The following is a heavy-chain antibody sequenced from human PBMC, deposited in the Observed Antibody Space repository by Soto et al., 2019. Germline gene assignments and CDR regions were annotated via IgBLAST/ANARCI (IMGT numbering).Heavy chain of an antibody. D-gene: IGHD4-17*01. CDR1: GGTFSRYA. CDR3: ASAPTTGSPYYYGMDV. CDR2: IIPIFGTA. V-gene: IGHV1-69*12. J-gene: IGHJ6*02. Sequence: QVQMVQSGAEVKKPRSSVKVSCKASGGTFSRYAISWVRKAPGQGLEWMGGIIPIFGTANYAQKFQGRVTITADESTSTAYMDLSSLRPEDTAVYYCASAPTTGSPYYYGMDVWGQGTTVTVSS.